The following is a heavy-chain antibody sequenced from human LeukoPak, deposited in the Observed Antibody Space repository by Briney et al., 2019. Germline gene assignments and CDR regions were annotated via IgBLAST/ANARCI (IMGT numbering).Heavy chain of an antibody. V-gene: IGHV4-34*01. J-gene: IGHJ4*02. CDR3: ARAETLAAIYFDF. CDR2: INHSGST. Sequence: SETLSLTCAVYGGSFSGYYWSWIRQPPGKGLEWIGEINHSGSTNYNPSLKSRVTTSVDTSKNQFSLKLSSVTAADTAMYYCARAETLAAIYFDFWGQGRLVTVSS. CDR1: GGSFSGYY. D-gene: IGHD6-25*01.